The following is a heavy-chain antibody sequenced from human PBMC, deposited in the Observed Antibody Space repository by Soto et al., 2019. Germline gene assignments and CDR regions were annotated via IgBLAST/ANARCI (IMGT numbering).Heavy chain of an antibody. V-gene: IGHV1-24*01. Sequence: ASVKVSCKVSGYTLTELSMHWVRQAPGKGLEWMGGFDPEDGETIYAQKFQGRVTMTEDTSTDTAYMELSSLRSEDTAVYYCATDRSSNYKSSGYPHSAYWRQATLVPV. CDR2: FDPEDGET. CDR3: ATDRSSNYKSSGYPHSAY. J-gene: IGHJ4*02. D-gene: IGHD3-22*01. CDR1: GYTLTELS.